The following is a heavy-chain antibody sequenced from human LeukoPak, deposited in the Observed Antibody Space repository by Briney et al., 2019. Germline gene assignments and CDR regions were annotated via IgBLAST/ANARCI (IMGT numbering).Heavy chain of an antibody. J-gene: IGHJ3*02. CDR2: IHYTGCT. Sequence: SQNLSLTCTVSGGTISSGGYFWSWIRQHPEKVLEWIGNIHYTGCTYYNPSLESQSSISFDTSRTQFSLRLSSVTAADTAVYYCARVTFWGTDCLCGGGLDIWGQGIMVTISS. CDR1: GGTISSGGYF. D-gene: IGHD2-21*02. CDR3: ARVTFWGTDCLCGGGLDI. V-gene: IGHV4-31*01.